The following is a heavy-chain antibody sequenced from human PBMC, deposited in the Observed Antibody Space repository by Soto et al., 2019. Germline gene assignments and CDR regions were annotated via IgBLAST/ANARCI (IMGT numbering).Heavy chain of an antibody. CDR1: GFTFDDYA. D-gene: IGHD3-10*01. V-gene: IGHV3-9*01. Sequence: SLKISCAASGFTFDDYAMRWVRQAPGKGLEWVSGINWNSGSIGYADSVKGRFTISRDNAKTSLYLQMNSLRAEDTALYYCAKDRGSGSYAANYYYYGMDVWGQGTTVTVSS. CDR2: INWNSGSI. CDR3: AKDRGSGSYAANYYYYGMDV. J-gene: IGHJ6*02.